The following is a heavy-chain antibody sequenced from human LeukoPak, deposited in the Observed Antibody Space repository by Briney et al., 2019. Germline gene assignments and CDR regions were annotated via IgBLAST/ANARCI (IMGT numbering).Heavy chain of an antibody. CDR2: ISPNGGDT. CDR3: ARDPSGSYYGWFDP. CDR1: GYTLTGYY. D-gene: IGHD1-26*01. Sequence: ASVKVSCKASGYTLTGYYMHWVRQAPGQGLEWMGWISPNGGDTNYAQKFQGRVTMTRDTSISTAYMELSRLRSDDTAVYYCARDPSGSYYGWFDPWGQGTLVTVFS. J-gene: IGHJ5*02. V-gene: IGHV1-2*02.